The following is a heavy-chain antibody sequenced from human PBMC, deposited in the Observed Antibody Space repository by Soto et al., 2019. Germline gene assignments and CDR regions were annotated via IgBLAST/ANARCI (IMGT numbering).Heavy chain of an antibody. J-gene: IGHJ4*02. CDR2: INSDGSST. D-gene: IGHD4-4*01. Sequence: EVQLVESGGGLAQPGGSLRLSCAASGFTFSSYWMHWVRQAPGKGLVWVSRINSDGSSTSYVDSVKGRFTISRDNAKNTLYLQMSSLRAEDTAVYYCARGVLNFSNLTNYWGQGTLFTVSS. CDR3: ARGVLNFSNLTNY. V-gene: IGHV3-74*01. CDR1: GFTFSSYW.